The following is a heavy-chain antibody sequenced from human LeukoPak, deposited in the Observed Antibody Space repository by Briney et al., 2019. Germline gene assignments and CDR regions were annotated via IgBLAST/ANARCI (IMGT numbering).Heavy chain of an antibody. CDR2: IYYSGST. D-gene: IGHD1-26*01. Sequence: SETLSLTCTVSGGSISSYYWSWIRQPPGKGLEWIGYIYYSGSTNYNPSLKSRVTISVDTSKNQFSLKLSSVTAADTAVYYCASTVSGSYSVDYWGQGTLVTVSS. CDR3: ASTVSGSYSVDY. V-gene: IGHV4-59*12. J-gene: IGHJ4*02. CDR1: GGSISSYY.